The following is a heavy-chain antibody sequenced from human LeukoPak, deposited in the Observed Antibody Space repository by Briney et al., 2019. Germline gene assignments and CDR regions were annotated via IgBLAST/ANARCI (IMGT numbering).Heavy chain of an antibody. CDR2: IKSKTDGGTT. CDR1: GFTFSDYW. CDR3: TRISRTAHFDY. D-gene: IGHD2/OR15-2a*01. V-gene: IGHV3-15*07. J-gene: IGHJ4*02. Sequence: PGGSLRLSCAASGFTFSDYWMNWVRQAPGKGLEWVGRIKSKTDGGTTDYAAPVKGRFTISRDDSENTLYLQVNSLKTEDTAVYYCTRISRTAHFDYWGQGTPVTVSS.